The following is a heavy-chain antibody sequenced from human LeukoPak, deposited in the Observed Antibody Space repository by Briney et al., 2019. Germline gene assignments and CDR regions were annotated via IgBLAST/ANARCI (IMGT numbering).Heavy chain of an antibody. Sequence: GGSLRLSCAASGFTFNSYAMHWVRQAPGKGLEWVSATTGSGGSTYYADSVTGRFTISRDNSENTLYLQMNSLRAEDTASYYCAKTKGDYEYWSGYYKYYFDYWGQGTLVTVSS. CDR2: TTGSGGST. D-gene: IGHD3-3*01. J-gene: IGHJ4*02. CDR1: GFTFNSYA. V-gene: IGHV3-23*01. CDR3: AKTKGDYEYWSGYYKYYFDY.